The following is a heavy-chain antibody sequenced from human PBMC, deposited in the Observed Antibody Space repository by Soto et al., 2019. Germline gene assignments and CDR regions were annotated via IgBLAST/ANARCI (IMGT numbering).Heavy chain of an antibody. CDR1: GGTFSSYA. V-gene: IGHV1-69*01. J-gene: IGHJ6*02. CDR3: ASLYCSGGSCYYYGMDV. Sequence: QVQLVQSGAEVKKPGSSVKVSCKASGGTFSSYAISWVRQAPGQGLEWMGGIIPIFGTANYAQKFQGRVTITADESTSTAYMELSSLRSEDTAVSYCASLYCSGGSCYYYGMDVWGQGTTVTVSS. CDR2: IIPIFGTA. D-gene: IGHD2-15*01.